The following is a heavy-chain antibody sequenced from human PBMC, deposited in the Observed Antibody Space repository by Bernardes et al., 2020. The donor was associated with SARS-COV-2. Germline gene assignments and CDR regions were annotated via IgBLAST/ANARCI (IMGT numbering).Heavy chain of an antibody. CDR3: ATTSPLLWFGVSWFDY. J-gene: IGHJ5*01. D-gene: IGHD3-10*01. Sequence: ASVEVSCKVSGYTLTELSMHWVRQAPGKGLEWMGGFDPEDGETIYAQKFQGRVTMTEDTSTDTAYMELSSLRSEDTAVYYCATTSPLLWFGVSWFDYWGQGTPVTVSS. CDR1: GYTLTELS. V-gene: IGHV1-24*01. CDR2: FDPEDGET.